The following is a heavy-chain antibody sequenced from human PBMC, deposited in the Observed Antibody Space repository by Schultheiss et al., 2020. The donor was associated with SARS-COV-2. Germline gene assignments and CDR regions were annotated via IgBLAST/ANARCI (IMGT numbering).Heavy chain of an antibody. Sequence: GGSLRLSCAASGFTFSSYSMNWVRQAPGKGLEWVSAISGSGGSTYYADSVKGRFTISRDNSKNTLYLQMNSLRAEDTAVYYCATGAAGTYYYYYMDVWGKGTTVTVSS. D-gene: IGHD6-13*01. V-gene: IGHV3-23*01. CDR1: GFTFSSYS. J-gene: IGHJ6*03. CDR3: ATGAAGTYYYYYMDV. CDR2: ISGSGGST.